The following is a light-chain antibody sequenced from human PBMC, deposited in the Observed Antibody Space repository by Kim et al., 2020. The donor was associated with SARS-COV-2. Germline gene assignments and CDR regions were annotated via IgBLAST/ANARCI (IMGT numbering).Light chain of an antibody. Sequence: QSVLTQPPSASGSPGQSITISCTGTSSDIGGYNFVSWYQQFPGKAPRVLIYDVSKRPSGVPDRFSGSKSGNTASQTVSGLQAEDEADYHCSSFSSRHSLVFGGGTQLTVL. V-gene: IGLV2-8*01. CDR1: SSDIGGYNF. J-gene: IGLJ2*01. CDR3: SSFSSRHSLV. CDR2: DVS.